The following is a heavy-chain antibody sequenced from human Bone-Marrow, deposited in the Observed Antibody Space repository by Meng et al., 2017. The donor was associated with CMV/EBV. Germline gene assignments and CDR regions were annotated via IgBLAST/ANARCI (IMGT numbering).Heavy chain of an antibody. Sequence: GGSLRLSCAAPGFTFSSYSMNWVRQAPGKGLEWVSSISSSSSYIYYADSVKGRFTISRDNAKNSLYLQMNSLRAEDTAVYYCARDTRRTYYYDSSGYYQYFQHWGPGTLVTGSS. J-gene: IGHJ1*01. V-gene: IGHV3-21*01. CDR3: ARDTRRTYYYDSSGYYQYFQH. CDR2: ISSSSSYI. D-gene: IGHD3-22*01. CDR1: GFTFSSYS.